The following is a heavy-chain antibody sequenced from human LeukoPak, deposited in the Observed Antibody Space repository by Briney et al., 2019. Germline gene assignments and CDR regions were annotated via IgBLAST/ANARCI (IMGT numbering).Heavy chain of an antibody. V-gene: IGHV4-61*01. D-gene: IGHD5-18*01. Sequence: SETLSLTCTVSGGSVSSGSYYWSWIRQPPGKGLEWIGYIFYAGSTTYNPSLKSRVTISIDTSKNEVSLKLNSVTAADTAVYYCASGERGYSYGPLDYWGQGTLVTVSS. J-gene: IGHJ4*02. CDR3: ASGERGYSYGPLDY. CDR2: IFYAGST. CDR1: GGSVSSGSYY.